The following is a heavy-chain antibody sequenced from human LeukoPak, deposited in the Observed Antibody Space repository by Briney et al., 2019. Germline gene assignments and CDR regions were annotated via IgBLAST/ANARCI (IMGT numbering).Heavy chain of an antibody. V-gene: IGHV1-69*01. CDR3: ARINTIFDYYFDY. Sequence: SVTVSCKASGGTFISYAISWVRQAAGHGLEWMGGIIPIFGTANYAQKFQGRVTITADDSTSTAYMELSSLRSEDTAVYYCARINTIFDYYFDYWGQGTLVTVSS. CDR2: IIPIFGTA. CDR1: GGTFISYA. D-gene: IGHD3-3*01. J-gene: IGHJ4*02.